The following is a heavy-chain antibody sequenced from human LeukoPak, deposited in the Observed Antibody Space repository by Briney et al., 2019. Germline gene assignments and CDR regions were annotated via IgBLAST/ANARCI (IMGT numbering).Heavy chain of an antibody. CDR3: ARISSYYYDSSGYSFDY. V-gene: IGHV4-39*07. CDR1: GGSISSSSYY. CDR2: IYYSGST. D-gene: IGHD3-22*01. Sequence: SETLSLTCTVSGGSISSSSYYWGWIRQPPGKGLEWIGSIYYSGSTYYNPSLKSRVTISVDTSKNQFSLKLSSVTAADTAVYYCARISSYYYDSSGYSFDYWGQETLVTVSS. J-gene: IGHJ4*02.